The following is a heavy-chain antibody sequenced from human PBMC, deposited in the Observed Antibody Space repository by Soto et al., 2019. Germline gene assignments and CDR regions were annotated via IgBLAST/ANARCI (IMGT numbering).Heavy chain of an antibody. CDR3: ARDKRDLRFLEWSYYFDF. CDR2: ISYDGSNK. V-gene: IGHV3-30-3*01. CDR1: RFTFSSYA. J-gene: IGHJ4*02. D-gene: IGHD3-3*01. Sequence: QVQLVESGEGVVQPGRSLRLSCAASRFTFSSYAMHWVRQAPSKRLEWVAVISYDGSNKYYADSVKGQLTISRDNSKNTLYLQMNSLRAEDTAAYYCARDKRDLRFLEWSYYFDFWGQGTLVTVSS.